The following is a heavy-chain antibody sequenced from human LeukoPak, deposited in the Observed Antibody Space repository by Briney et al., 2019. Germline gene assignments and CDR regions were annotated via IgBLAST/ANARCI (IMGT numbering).Heavy chain of an antibody. CDR2: IRYDGSNK. V-gene: IGHV3-30*02. Sequence: GGSLRLSCAASGFTFSSYGMHWVRQAPGKGLEWVAFIRYDGSNKYYADSVKGRFTISRDNSKNTLYLQMNSLRAEDTAVYYCAKASFWCSSTSCYLYYYYYYMDVWGKGTTVTVSS. CDR3: AKASFWCSSTSCYLYYYYYYMDV. CDR1: GFTFSSYG. J-gene: IGHJ6*03. D-gene: IGHD2-2*01.